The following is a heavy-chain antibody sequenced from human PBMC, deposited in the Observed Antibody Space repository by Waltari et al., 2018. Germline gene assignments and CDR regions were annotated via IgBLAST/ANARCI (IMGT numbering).Heavy chain of an antibody. Sequence: LVQSGTEVRRLGASVKVSCKASRDDISQHYLHWVRRAPGQGLEWMGWINPNSGATNYGQKFKDRITLTWDTSVNTAYMELTRLASFDTGVYYCAREYCAGECRLFDFWGQGTGLTVSS. J-gene: IGHJ4*02. CDR3: AREYCAGECRLFDF. D-gene: IGHD2-21*01. CDR2: INPNSGAT. V-gene: IGHV1-2*02. CDR1: RDDISQHY.